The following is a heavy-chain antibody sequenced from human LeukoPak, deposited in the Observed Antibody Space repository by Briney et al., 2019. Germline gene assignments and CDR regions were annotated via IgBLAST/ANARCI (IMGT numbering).Heavy chain of an antibody. CDR3: ARDQKWEVQEDNFIYYYYGMDV. CDR1: GFSVGDNY. J-gene: IGHJ6*02. CDR2: IYSSGEI. Sequence: PGGSLRLSCAASGFSVGDNYMSWVRQAPGKGLEWVSVIYSSGEIYYIESVEGRFTISRDNSENILYLQMNTLRAEDTAVYYCARDQKWEVQEDNFIYYYYGMDVWGQGTTVTVSS. V-gene: IGHV3-53*01. D-gene: IGHD1-26*01.